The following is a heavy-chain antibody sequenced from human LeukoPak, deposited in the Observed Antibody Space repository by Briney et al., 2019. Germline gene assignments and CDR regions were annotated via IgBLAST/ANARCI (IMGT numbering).Heavy chain of an antibody. CDR2: IKTKTDGGTR. CDR3: CTDAALMAVAGMGY. D-gene: IGHD6-13*01. CDR1: GFTFGNAW. J-gene: IGHJ4*02. Sequence: PGGSLRLSCAASGFTFGNAWMNWVRQAPGKGLEWVGRIKTKTDGGTRDYAAPVKGTFTISRDDSRNTLYLQMNSLKMEDTAVYYCCTDAALMAVAGMGYWGQGTLVTVSS. V-gene: IGHV3-15*01.